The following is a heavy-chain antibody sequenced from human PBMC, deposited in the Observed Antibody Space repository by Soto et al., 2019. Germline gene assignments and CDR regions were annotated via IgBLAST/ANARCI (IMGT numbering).Heavy chain of an antibody. V-gene: IGHV1-2*02. CDR2: INPNSGGT. Sequence: ASVKVSCKASGYTFTGYYMHWVRQAPGQGLEWMGWINPNSGGTNYAQKFQGRVTMTRDTSISTAYMELSRLRSDDTAVYYCAKAYCGGDCYSYDYWGQGTLVTVSS. J-gene: IGHJ4*02. D-gene: IGHD2-21*02. CDR3: AKAYCGGDCYSYDY. CDR1: GYTFTGYY.